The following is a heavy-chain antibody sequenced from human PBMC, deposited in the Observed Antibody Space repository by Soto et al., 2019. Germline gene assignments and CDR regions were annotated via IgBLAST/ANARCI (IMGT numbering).Heavy chain of an antibody. CDR2: IYLTGTT. J-gene: IGHJ1*01. V-gene: IGHV4-30-4*01. D-gene: IGHD5-18*01. CDR1: GASISSGDYF. Sequence: LSLTCTVSGASISSGDYFWSWVRQPRGKGLEWIGYIYLTGTTYYNPSLQSRVDMSVDLSKKQFSLRLSSVTAADTAVYYCARTGNSDGFLGFFQEWGQGKLVTVS. CDR3: ARTGNSDGFLGFFQE.